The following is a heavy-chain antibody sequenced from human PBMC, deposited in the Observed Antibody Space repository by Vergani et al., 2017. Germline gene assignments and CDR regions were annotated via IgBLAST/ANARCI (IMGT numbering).Heavy chain of an antibody. CDR2: INHSGST. Sequence: QVQLQQWGAGLLKPSETLSLTCAVYGGSFSGYYWSWIRQPPGKGLEWIGEINHSGSTNYNPSLKSRVTISVDTSTNQFSLKLSSVTAADTAVYYCWAYCGGDCYPVSPTRYYYGMDVWGQGTTVTVSS. CDR1: GGSFSGYY. V-gene: IGHV4-34*01. D-gene: IGHD2-21*02. CDR3: WAYCGGDCYPVSPTRYYYGMDV. J-gene: IGHJ6*02.